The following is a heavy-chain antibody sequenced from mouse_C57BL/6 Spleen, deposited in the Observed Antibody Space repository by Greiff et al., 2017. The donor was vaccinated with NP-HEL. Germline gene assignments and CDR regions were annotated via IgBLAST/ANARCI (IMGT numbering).Heavy chain of an antibody. CDR1: GYSITSGYY. J-gene: IGHJ2*01. CDR2: ISYDGSN. V-gene: IGHV3-6*01. Sequence: EVKLQESGPGLVKPSQSLSLTCSVTGYSITSGYYWNWIRQFPGNKLEWMGYISYDGSNNYNPSLKNRIPITRDTSKNQFFLKLNSVTTEDTATYYCARDDCAFDYWGQGTTLTVSS. CDR3: ARDDCAFDY.